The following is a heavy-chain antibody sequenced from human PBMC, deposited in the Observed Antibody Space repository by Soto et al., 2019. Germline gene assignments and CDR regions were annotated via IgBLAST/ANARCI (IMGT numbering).Heavy chain of an antibody. CDR2: ISYDGSNK. V-gene: IGHV3-30*18. CDR3: AKEANVLRYFAWLHYYYGMDV. Sequence: QVQLVESGGGVVQPGRSLRLSCAASGFTFSSYGMHWVRQAPGKGLEWVAVISYDGSNKYYADSVKGRFTISRDNSKXXLXMXXNSLRAEETDVYYCAKEANVLRYFAWLHYYYGMDVWGQGTTVTVSS. CDR1: GFTFSSYG. D-gene: IGHD3-9*01. J-gene: IGHJ6*02.